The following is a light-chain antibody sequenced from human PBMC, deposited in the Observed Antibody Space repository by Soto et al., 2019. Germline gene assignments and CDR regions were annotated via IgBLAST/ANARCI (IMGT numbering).Light chain of an antibody. CDR3: QQYYNYPS. CDR1: QGISSY. J-gene: IGKJ3*01. V-gene: IGKV1-8*01. Sequence: AIRMTQSPSSVSASTGDRVTITCRASQGISSYLAWYQQKPGKAPKLLIYAASTLQSGVPSRFSGSGSGTDFTLTISCLQSEDFATYYCQQYYNYPSFGPGTKVDIK. CDR2: AAS.